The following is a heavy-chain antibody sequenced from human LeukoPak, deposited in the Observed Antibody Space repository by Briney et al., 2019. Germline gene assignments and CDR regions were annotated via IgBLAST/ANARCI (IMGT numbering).Heavy chain of an antibody. D-gene: IGHD3-16*01. V-gene: IGHV3-7*03. Sequence: GGSLRLSCAASGFTFSSYWMNWARQAPGKGLEWVASINHNGNVNYYVDSVKGRFTISRDNAKNSPYLQMSNLRAEDTAVYFCARGGGLDVWGQGATVTVSS. J-gene: IGHJ6*02. CDR2: INHNGNVN. CDR3: ARGGGLDV. CDR1: GFTFSSYW.